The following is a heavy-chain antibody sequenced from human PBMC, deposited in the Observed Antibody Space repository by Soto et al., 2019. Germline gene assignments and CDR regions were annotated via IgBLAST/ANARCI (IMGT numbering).Heavy chain of an antibody. CDR1: GGSISSSSYY. CDR2: IYYSGST. D-gene: IGHD2-15*01. Sequence: SETLSLTCTVSGGSISSSSYYWGWIRQPPGKGLEWIGSIYYSGSTYYNPSLKSRVTISVDTSKNQFSLKLSSVTAADTAVYYCARLPTRSESGFDPWGQGTLVTVSS. J-gene: IGHJ5*02. V-gene: IGHV4-39*01. CDR3: ARLPTRSESGFDP.